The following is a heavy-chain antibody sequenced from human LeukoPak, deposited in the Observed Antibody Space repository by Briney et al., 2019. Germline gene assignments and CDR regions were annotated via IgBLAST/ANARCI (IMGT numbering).Heavy chain of an antibody. V-gene: IGHV3-15*07. D-gene: IGHD2-21*02. CDR1: GFTFSNAW. J-gene: IGHJ6*02. Sequence: GGSLRLSYAASGFTFSNAWMNWVRQAPGKGLEWVGRIKSKTDGGTTDYAAPVKGRFTISRDDSKNTLYLQMNSLKTEDTAVYYCTTDYPIVVVTATNYYYYYGMDVWGQGTTVTVSS. CDR2: IKSKTDGGTT. CDR3: TTDYPIVVVTATNYYYYYGMDV.